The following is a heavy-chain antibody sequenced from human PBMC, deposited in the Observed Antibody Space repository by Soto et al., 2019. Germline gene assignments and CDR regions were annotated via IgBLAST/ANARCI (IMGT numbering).Heavy chain of an antibody. J-gene: IGHJ4*02. CDR1: GFTFSSYA. CDR3: AKHVAAAAPDY. V-gene: IGHV3-23*01. Sequence: EVQLLESGVGLVQPGGSLRLSCTASGFTFSSYAMSWVRQAPGKGLEWVSLISASGGGTYYVDSVKGRFTISRDNSKDTLYLQMNSLGAEDTAVYYCAKHVAAAAPDYWGQGTQVTVSS. CDR2: ISASGGGT. D-gene: IGHD6-13*01.